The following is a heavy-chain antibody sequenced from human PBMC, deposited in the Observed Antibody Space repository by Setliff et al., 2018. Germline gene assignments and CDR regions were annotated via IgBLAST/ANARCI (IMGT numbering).Heavy chain of an antibody. CDR1: GFTFSTYW. D-gene: IGHD1-7*01. CDR2: INTDGRTT. V-gene: IGHV3-74*01. Sequence: LSLSCAASGFTFSTYWMHWVRQAPGKGLVWVSRINTDGRTTTYADSVKGRFTISRDNAKNTVYLQMNSLRAEDTAVYYCARANWNCGFDYWGQGTLVTVSS. CDR3: ARANWNCGFDY. J-gene: IGHJ4*02.